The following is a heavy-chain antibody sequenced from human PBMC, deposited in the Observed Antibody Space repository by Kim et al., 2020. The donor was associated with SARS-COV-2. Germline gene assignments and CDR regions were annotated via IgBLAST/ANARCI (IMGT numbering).Heavy chain of an antibody. Sequence: SETLSLTCTVSGGSISSSSYYWGWIRQPPGKGLEWIGSIYYSGSTYYNPSLKSRVTISVDTSKNQFSLKLSSVTAADTAVYYCAIYYLYGELDYWGQGTLVTVSS. CDR1: GGSISSSSYY. D-gene: IGHD4-17*01. CDR2: IYYSGST. V-gene: IGHV4-39*01. CDR3: AIYYLYGELDY. J-gene: IGHJ4*02.